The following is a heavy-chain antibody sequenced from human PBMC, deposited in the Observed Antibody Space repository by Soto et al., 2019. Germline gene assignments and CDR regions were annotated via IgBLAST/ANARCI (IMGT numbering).Heavy chain of an antibody. CDR3: AGLLVISAFDDFDM. CDR1: GFTFSSSW. V-gene: IGHV3-74*01. Sequence: EVQLVESGGGLVQPGGSLRLSCAASGFTFSSSWMHWVRQSPGKGLEWVSRIRGDGGDTNYADSVKGRFTISRDNAKNTRYLQMNSLRDEDTAVYYCAGLLVISAFDDFDMWGQGTMVTVSS. CDR2: IRGDGGDT. D-gene: IGHD2-15*01. J-gene: IGHJ3*02.